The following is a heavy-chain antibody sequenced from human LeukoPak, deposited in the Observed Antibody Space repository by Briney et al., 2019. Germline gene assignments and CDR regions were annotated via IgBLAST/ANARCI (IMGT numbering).Heavy chain of an antibody. Sequence: RASVKASCKASGGTFSSYAISWVRQAPGQGLEWMGGIIPIFGTANHAQKFQGRVTITADKSTSTAYMELSSLRSEDTAVYYCARGWGVATIYFDYWGQGTLVTVSS. V-gene: IGHV1-69*06. CDR3: ARGWGVATIYFDY. J-gene: IGHJ4*02. CDR1: GGTFSSYA. CDR2: IIPIFGTA. D-gene: IGHD5-12*01.